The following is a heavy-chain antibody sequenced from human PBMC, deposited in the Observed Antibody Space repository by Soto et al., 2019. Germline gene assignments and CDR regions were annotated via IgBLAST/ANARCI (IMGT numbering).Heavy chain of an antibody. CDR2: ISSSSSYI. Sequence: EVQLVESGGGLVKPGGSLRLSCAASGFTFSSYSMNWVRQAPGKGLEWVSSISSSSSYIYYADSVKGRFTISRDNAKNSLYLQMNSLRAEDTAVYYCARDRRPPSLHYNWFDPWGQGTLVTVSS. V-gene: IGHV3-21*01. J-gene: IGHJ5*02. D-gene: IGHD4-4*01. CDR3: ARDRRPPSLHYNWFDP. CDR1: GFTFSSYS.